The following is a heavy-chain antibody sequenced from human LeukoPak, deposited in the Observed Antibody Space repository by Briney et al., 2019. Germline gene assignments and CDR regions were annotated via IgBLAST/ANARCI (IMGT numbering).Heavy chain of an antibody. CDR2: IWVDGSQK. Sequence: PGTSLRLSCAASGFTFNWQGFHWVRQAPGKGLEWVGVIWVDGSQKYYAESVKGRFSISRDNSKNTLYLQMDSLRAEDTAVYYCVVVLVPSAFWHFDVWGPGTLVTVSS. V-gene: IGHV3-33*03. CDR1: GFTFNWQG. D-gene: IGHD2-2*01. J-gene: IGHJ2*01. CDR3: VVVLVPSAFWHFDV.